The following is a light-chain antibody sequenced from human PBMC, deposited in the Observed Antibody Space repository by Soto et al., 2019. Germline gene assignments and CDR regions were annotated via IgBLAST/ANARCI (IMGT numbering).Light chain of an antibody. V-gene: IGKV1-39*01. J-gene: IGKJ3*01. CDR2: AAS. CDR3: RQSSSILPFT. Sequence: DIQMTQSPSSLSASVGDRVTITCRASQSISGYLSWYYHRPGKAPKLLISAASTLQSGVPSRFSGSGSGTDFTLTISSLQPEDSATYYCRQSSSILPFTFGPGTRVDFK. CDR1: QSISGY.